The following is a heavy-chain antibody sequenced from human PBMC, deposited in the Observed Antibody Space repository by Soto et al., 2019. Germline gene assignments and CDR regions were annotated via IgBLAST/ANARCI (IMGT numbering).Heavy chain of an antibody. V-gene: IGHV5-51*01. CDR2: IYPGDSDT. Sequence: GESLKISCKGSGYTFPNXXIGWVRQMPGKGLEWMGIIYPGDSDTKYNPSFQGQVTISAANSIPTTYLQWSSLKASDTAIYYCAAAIFYYGMDVWGQGTTVTVSS. CDR3: AAAIFYYGMDV. CDR1: GYTFPNXX. D-gene: IGHD6-25*01. J-gene: IGHJ6*02.